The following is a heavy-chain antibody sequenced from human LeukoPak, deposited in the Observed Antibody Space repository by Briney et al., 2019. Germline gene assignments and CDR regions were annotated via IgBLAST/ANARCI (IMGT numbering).Heavy chain of an antibody. J-gene: IGHJ2*01. Sequence: SVTLSLTCAVSGGSISSGGYSWSWIRQPPGKGLEWIGYIYHSGSTYYNPSLKSRVTISVDRSKNQFSLKLSSVTAADTAVYYCARTPAGYFDLWGRGTLVTVSS. D-gene: IGHD2-2*01. CDR2: IYHSGST. CDR1: GGSISSGGYS. CDR3: ARTPAGYFDL. V-gene: IGHV4-30-2*01.